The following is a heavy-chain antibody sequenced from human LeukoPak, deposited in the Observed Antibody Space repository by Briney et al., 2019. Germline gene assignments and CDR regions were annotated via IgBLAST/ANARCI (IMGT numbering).Heavy chain of an antibody. J-gene: IGHJ6*03. D-gene: IGHD6-13*01. Sequence: GASVKVSCKAAGYTFSTYDISWVRQATGQGLEWMGWISAYNGNTNYAQKLQGRVTMTTDTSTSTAYMELRSLRSDDTAVYYCARVRSSSWYVDYYYMDVWGKGTTVTVSS. CDR2: ISAYNGNT. CDR3: ARVRSSSWYVDYYYMDV. CDR1: GYTFSTYD. V-gene: IGHV1-18*01.